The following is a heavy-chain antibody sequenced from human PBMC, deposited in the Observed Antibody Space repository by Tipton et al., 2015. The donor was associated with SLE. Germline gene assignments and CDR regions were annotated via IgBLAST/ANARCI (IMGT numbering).Heavy chain of an antibody. CDR1: GFTFSSYS. CDR3: ARDYPGYHDAFDI. CDR2: ITLDESTT. J-gene: IGHJ3*02. Sequence: SLRLSCAASGFTFSSYSMNWVRQAPGKGLVWVSHITLDESTTSYADSVKGRFTISRDNAKNTLYLQMNSLRTEDTAVYYCARDYPGYHDAFDIWGQGTMVTVSS. V-gene: IGHV3-74*01. D-gene: IGHD6-13*01.